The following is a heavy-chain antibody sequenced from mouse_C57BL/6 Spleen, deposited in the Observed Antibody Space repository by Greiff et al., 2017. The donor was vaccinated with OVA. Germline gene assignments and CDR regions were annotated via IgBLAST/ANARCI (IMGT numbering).Heavy chain of an antibody. J-gene: IGHJ3*01. CDR2: IDPEDGDT. Sequence: VQLQQSGAELVRPGASVKLSCTASGFNIKDYYMHWVKQRPEQGLEWIGRIDPEDGDTEYAPKFQGKATMTADTSSNTAYLQLSSLTSEDTAVYYCTTEGIYYYGSSPSLAYWGQGTLVTVSA. CDR1: GFNIKDYY. D-gene: IGHD1-1*01. V-gene: IGHV14-1*01. CDR3: TTEGIYYYGSSPSLAY.